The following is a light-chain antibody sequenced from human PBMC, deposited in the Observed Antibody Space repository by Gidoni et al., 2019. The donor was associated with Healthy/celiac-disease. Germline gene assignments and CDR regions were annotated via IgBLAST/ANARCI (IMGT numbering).Light chain of an antibody. Sequence: IVMTQSPLSLPVTPGAPASISCRSSQSLLHFNGYNYLDWYLQKPGQSPQLLIYLGSNRASGVPDRFSGSGSGTDFTLKISRVEAEDVGVYYCVQALQTPITFGQGTRLEIK. J-gene: IGKJ5*01. CDR3: VQALQTPIT. CDR1: QSLLHFNGYNY. V-gene: IGKV2-28*01. CDR2: LGS.